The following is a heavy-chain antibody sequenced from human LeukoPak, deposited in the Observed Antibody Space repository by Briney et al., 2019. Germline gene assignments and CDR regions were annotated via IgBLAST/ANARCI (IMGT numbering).Heavy chain of an antibody. V-gene: IGHV5-51*01. J-gene: IGHJ6*04. Sequence: GESLKISCKGSGYSFTSYWIGWVRQMPGKGLEWMGIIYPGDSDTRYSPSFQGQITISADKSISTAYLQWSSLKASDNAMYYCARTYCSSTSCGGMDVWGKGTTDTVSS. CDR3: ARTYCSSTSCGGMDV. CDR1: GYSFTSYW. CDR2: IYPGDSDT. D-gene: IGHD2-2*01.